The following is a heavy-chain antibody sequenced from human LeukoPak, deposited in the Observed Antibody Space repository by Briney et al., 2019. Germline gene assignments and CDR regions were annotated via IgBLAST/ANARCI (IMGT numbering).Heavy chain of an antibody. CDR2: ISYDGSNK. CDR1: GFTFSSYA. Sequence: PGGSLRLSCAASGFTFSSYAMHWVRQAPGKGLEWVAVISYDGSNKYDADSVKGRFTISRDNSKNTLYLQMNTLRVEDTAVYYCARATSASYLDFDYWGQGTLVTVSS. D-gene: IGHD1-26*01. CDR3: ARATSASYLDFDY. J-gene: IGHJ4*02. V-gene: IGHV3-30*04.